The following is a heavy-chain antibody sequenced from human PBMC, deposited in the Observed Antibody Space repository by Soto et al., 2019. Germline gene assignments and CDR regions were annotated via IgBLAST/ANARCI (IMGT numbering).Heavy chain of an antibody. CDR1: GGSFSGYY. CDR3: ARFASGSPARIATKPCYDDYGMDV. V-gene: IGHV4-34*01. CDR2: INHSGST. D-gene: IGHD5-12*01. Sequence: SETLSLTCAVYGGSFSGYYWSWIRQPPGKGLEWIGEINHSGSTNYNPSLKSRVTISVDTSKNKFSLKLSSVTAADTAVDYCARFASGSPARIATKPCYDDYGMDVWGQGTTVTVS. J-gene: IGHJ6*02.